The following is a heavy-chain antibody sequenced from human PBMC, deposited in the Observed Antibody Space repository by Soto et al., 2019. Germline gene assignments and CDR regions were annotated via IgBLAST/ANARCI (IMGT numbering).Heavy chain of an antibody. J-gene: IGHJ4*02. Sequence: QVQLVESGGGVVQPGRSLRLSCAASGFTFSSYGMHWVRQAPGKGLEWVAVIWYDGSNKYYADSVKGRFTISRDNSKNTLYLQMNSLRAEDTAVYYCARDRKPAVGAPDYWGQGTLVTVSS. CDR3: ARDRKPAVGAPDY. V-gene: IGHV3-33*01. CDR2: IWYDGSNK. CDR1: GFTFSSYG. D-gene: IGHD1-26*01.